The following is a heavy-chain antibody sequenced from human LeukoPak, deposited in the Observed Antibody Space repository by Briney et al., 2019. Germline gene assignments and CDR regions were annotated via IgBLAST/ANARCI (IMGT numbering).Heavy chain of an antibody. V-gene: IGHV4-61*01. CDR3: ARDMGEVDY. CDR2: IYYSGST. CDR1: GGSISSSSYY. J-gene: IGHJ4*02. Sequence: SETLSLTCTVSGGSISSSSYYWGWIRQPPGKGLEWIGYIYYSGSTNYNPSLKSRVTISVDTSKNQFSLKLSSVTAADTAVYYCARDMGEVDYWGQGTLVTVSS. D-gene: IGHD3-16*01.